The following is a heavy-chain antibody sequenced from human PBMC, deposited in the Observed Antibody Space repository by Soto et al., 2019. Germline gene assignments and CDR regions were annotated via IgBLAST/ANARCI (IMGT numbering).Heavy chain of an antibody. CDR2: IGTAGDT. D-gene: IGHD3-16*01. Sequence: GGSLRLSCAASGFTFSSYDFHWVRQATGKGLEWVSGIGTAGDTYYAGSVKGRFIMSRENAKNSLYLQMNSLRAGDTAVYYCTRGADGFDLWGPGTLLTVSS. J-gene: IGHJ4*02. CDR1: GFTFSSYD. CDR3: TRGADGFDL. V-gene: IGHV3-13*01.